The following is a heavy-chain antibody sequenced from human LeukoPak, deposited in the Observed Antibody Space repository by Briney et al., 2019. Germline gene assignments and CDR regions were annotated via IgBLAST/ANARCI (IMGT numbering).Heavy chain of an antibody. V-gene: IGHV3-30-3*01. Sequence: PGGSLRLSCAASGFTFSSYAMHWVRQAPGKGLEWVAVISYDGSNKYYADSVKGRFTISRDNSKNTLYLQMNSLRAEDTAVYYCATMATSFDYWGQGTLVTVSS. CDR3: ATMATSFDY. J-gene: IGHJ4*02. D-gene: IGHD5-24*01. CDR1: GFTFSSYA. CDR2: ISYDGSNK.